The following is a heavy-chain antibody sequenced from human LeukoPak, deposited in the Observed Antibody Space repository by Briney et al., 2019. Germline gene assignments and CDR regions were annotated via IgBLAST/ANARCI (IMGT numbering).Heavy chain of an antibody. J-gene: IGHJ3*02. V-gene: IGHV4-59*01. CDR2: IYYSGST. CDR1: GGSISRNY. CDR3: AGSYSGYDSNAFDI. D-gene: IGHD5-12*01. Sequence: SETLSLTCTVSGGSISRNYWSWIRQPPGKGLEWIGYIYYSGSTNYNPSLKSRVTISEDSAKNQFSLKLSSVTAADTAVYYCAGSYSGYDSNAFDIWGQGTTVTVSS.